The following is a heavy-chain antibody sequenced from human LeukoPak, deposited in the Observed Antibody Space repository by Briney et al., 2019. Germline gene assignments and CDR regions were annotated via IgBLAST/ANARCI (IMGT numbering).Heavy chain of an antibody. CDR3: ARDVYCSSTSYYFRAMAEHAFDI. CDR1: GGSIGSSSYY. Sequence: PSETLSLTCTVSGGSIGSSSYYWGWIRQPPGKGLEWIGSIYSSGSTYYNPSLKSRATISADTSKNQFPLKLSSVTAADTAVYYCARDVYCSSTSYYFRAMAEHAFDIWGQGTMVTVSS. V-gene: IGHV4-39*06. CDR2: IYSSGST. D-gene: IGHD2-2*01. J-gene: IGHJ3*02.